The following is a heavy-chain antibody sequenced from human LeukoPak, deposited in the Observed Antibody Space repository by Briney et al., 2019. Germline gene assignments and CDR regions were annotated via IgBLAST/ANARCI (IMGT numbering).Heavy chain of an antibody. CDR2: IIPILGIA. V-gene: IGHV1-69*02. D-gene: IGHD4-17*01. CDR1: GGTFSSYT. Sequence: ASVKVSCKASGGTFSSYTISWVRQAPGQGLEWMGRIIPILGIANYAQEFQGRVTITADKSTSTAYKELSSLRSEDTAVYYCARLSTVTTPGGVDYWGQGTLVTVSS. J-gene: IGHJ4*02. CDR3: ARLSTVTTPGGVDY.